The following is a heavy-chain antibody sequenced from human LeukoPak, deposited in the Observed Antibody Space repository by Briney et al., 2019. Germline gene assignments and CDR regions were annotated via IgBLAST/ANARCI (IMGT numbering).Heavy chain of an antibody. CDR2: ISSNGGST. D-gene: IGHD6-19*01. J-gene: IGHJ4*02. Sequence: GGSLRLSCAASGFTFSSYAMHWVRQAPGKGLEYVSAISSNGGSTYYANSVKGRFTISRDNSKNTLYLQMGSLRAEDMAVYYCARDAGEQWLVYFDYWGQGTLVTVSS. CDR1: GFTFSSYA. CDR3: ARDAGEQWLVYFDY. V-gene: IGHV3-64*01.